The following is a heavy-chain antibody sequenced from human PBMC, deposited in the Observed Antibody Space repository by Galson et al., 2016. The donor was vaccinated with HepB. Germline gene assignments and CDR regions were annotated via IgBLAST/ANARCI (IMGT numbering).Heavy chain of an antibody. Sequence: SLRLSCAGSGFIFSGSVMHWVRQASGKGLEWVGRIRSKTHSSATAYATSVEGRFTISRDDSKNTTYLLMNSLKTEDTAVYYCSSRDFTHSGVDYWGLGTLVIGSS. CDR3: SSRDFTHSGVDY. V-gene: IGHV3-73*01. D-gene: IGHD1-14*01. CDR1: GFIFSGSV. J-gene: IGHJ4*02. CDR2: IRSKTHSSAT.